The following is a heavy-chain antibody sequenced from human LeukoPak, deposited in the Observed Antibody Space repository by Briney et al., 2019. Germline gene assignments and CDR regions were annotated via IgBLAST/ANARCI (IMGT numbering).Heavy chain of an antibody. CDR1: GFTFKNYA. D-gene: IGHD1-26*01. J-gene: IGHJ4*02. CDR3: AREGGYSGNYRDCYFDY. CDR2: ISYDGSNK. Sequence: GSLRLSCAASGFTFKNYAMSWVRQAPGKGLEWVAVISYDGSNKYYADSVKGRFTISRDNSKNTLYLQMNSLRAEDTAVYYCAREGGYSGNYRDCYFDYWGQGTLVTVSS. V-gene: IGHV3-30*04.